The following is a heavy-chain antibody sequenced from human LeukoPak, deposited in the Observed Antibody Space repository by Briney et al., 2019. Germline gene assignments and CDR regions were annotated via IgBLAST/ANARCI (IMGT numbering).Heavy chain of an antibody. CDR1: GGSISSSSYY. J-gene: IGHJ5*02. Sequence: SETLSLTCTVSGGSISSSSYYWGWIRQPPGKGLEWIGTIYYSGSTYYNPSLKSRVTLSVDTSKNQFSLKLSSVTAADTAVYYCARGNAYDYRPWFDPWGQGTLVTVSS. CDR3: ARGNAYDYRPWFDP. V-gene: IGHV4-39*07. CDR2: IYYSGST. D-gene: IGHD4-11*01.